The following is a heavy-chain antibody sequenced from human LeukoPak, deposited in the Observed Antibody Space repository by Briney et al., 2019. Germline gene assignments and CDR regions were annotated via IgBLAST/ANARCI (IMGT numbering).Heavy chain of an antibody. Sequence: PGGSLRLSCAASGFTFSSYAMSWVRQAPGKGLEWVSAISGSGGSTYYADSVKGRFTISRDNSKNTLYLQMNSLRAEDTAVYYCAKDSGYFYDSLGPDGIDIWGQGTMVTVSS. CDR2: ISGSGGST. D-gene: IGHD3-22*01. V-gene: IGHV3-23*01. CDR1: GFTFSSYA. J-gene: IGHJ3*02. CDR3: AKDSGYFYDSLGPDGIDI.